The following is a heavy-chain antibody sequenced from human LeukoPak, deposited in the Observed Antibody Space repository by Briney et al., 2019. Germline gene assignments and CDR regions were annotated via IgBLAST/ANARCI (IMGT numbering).Heavy chain of an antibody. J-gene: IGHJ6*02. Sequence: SQTLSLTCTVSGGSISSGSYYWSWIRQPAGKGLEWIGRIYTSGSTNYNPSLKSRVTISVDTSKNQFSLKLSSVTAADTAVYYCARTWLGYYGMDVWGQGTTVPVS. V-gene: IGHV4-61*02. CDR2: IYTSGST. CDR3: ARTWLGYYGMDV. D-gene: IGHD3-10*01. CDR1: GGSISSGSYY.